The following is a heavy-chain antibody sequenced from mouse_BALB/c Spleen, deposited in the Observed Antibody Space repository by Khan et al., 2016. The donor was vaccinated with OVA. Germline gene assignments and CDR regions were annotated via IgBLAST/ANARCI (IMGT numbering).Heavy chain of an antibody. Sequence: QVRLQQSGAELMKSGASVKISCKATGYTFSSYWIEWVKQRPGHGLEWIGEILPGSNSSNYNERFKGKATITADTSSNTAYMQLSSLTSEDSAIYYCARGNYYGSTAWFGYWGQGTLVTVSA. D-gene: IGHD1-1*01. J-gene: IGHJ3*01. CDR3: ARGNYYGSTAWFGY. CDR1: GYTFSSYW. CDR2: ILPGSNSS. V-gene: IGHV1-9*01.